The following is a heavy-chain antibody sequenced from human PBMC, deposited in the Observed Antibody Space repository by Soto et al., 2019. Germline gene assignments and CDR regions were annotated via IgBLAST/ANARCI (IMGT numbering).Heavy chain of an antibody. V-gene: IGHV3-33*07. J-gene: IGHJ4*02. CDR2: TSYDGSKK. CDR1: GFTFSSYG. D-gene: IGHD2-2*01. Sequence: GGSLRLSCAASGFTFSSYGMFWVRQAPGQGLEWVAVTSYDGSKKDYADSVKGRFTVSRDNSKSTLSLQMSNLRAEDTAVYYCARDGTYCSGTSCSYFDYWGQGTLVTVSS. CDR3: ARDGTYCSGTSCSYFDY.